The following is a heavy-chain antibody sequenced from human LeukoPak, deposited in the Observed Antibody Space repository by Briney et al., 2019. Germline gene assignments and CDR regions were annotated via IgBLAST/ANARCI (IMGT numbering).Heavy chain of an antibody. D-gene: IGHD3-22*01. J-gene: IGHJ6*03. Sequence: PGGSLRLSCAASGFVVSSNYMTWVRQAPGKGLEWVSVIYSGGSTYDADSVKGRFPISRDNSKNTVYLQMNSLRAEDTAVYYCARVLGYDSIGYHSDYMDVWGKGTTVTVSS. CDR2: IYSGGST. V-gene: IGHV3-53*01. CDR3: ARVLGYDSIGYHSDYMDV. CDR1: GFVVSSNY.